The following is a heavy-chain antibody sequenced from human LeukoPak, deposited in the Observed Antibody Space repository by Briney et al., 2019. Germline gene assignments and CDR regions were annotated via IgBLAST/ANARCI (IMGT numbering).Heavy chain of an antibody. CDR1: GGSINYDSHY. CDR3: ARRRGYSYGPFDY. J-gene: IGHJ4*02. Sequence: PSETLSLTCTVSGGSINYDSHYWGWIRQPPGKGLEWIGSIYYSGDTYYNPSLKSRVIMSIDMSKNQFSLKLSSVTAADTAVYYCARRRGYSYGPFDYWGQGTLVTVSS. CDR2: IYYSGDT. D-gene: IGHD5-18*01. V-gene: IGHV4-39*07.